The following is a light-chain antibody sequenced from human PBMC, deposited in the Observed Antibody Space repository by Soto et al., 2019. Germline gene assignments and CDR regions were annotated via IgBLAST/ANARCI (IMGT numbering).Light chain of an antibody. CDR2: GAS. J-gene: IGKJ4*01. V-gene: IGKV3D-20*02. CDR3: QQRGNWPLT. CDR1: QSVSNNY. Sequence: EILLTQSPATLSLSPGERATLSCRASQSVSNNYLAWYQQKPGQAPRLLIYGASTRATGIPDRFSGSGSGTDFTLTISSLEPEDFAVYYCQQRGNWPLTFGGGTKVDI.